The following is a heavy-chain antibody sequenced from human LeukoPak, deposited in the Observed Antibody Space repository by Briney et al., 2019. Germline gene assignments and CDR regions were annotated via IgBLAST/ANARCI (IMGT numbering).Heavy chain of an antibody. D-gene: IGHD4-11*01. V-gene: IGHV3-73*01. Sequence: GGSLRLSCAASGFTFSGSAMHWVRQASGKGLEWVGRIRSKANSYATAYAASVKGRFTISRDDSKNTAYLQINSLETKDTAVYYCARYSVENAFDIWGQGTKVTVSS. CDR2: IRSKANSYAT. CDR1: GFTFSGSA. CDR3: ARYSVENAFDI. J-gene: IGHJ3*02.